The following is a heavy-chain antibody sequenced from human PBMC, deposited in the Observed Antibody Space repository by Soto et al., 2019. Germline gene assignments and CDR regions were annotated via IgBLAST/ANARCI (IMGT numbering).Heavy chain of an antibody. D-gene: IGHD4-17*01. J-gene: IGHJ4*02. Sequence: PSETLSLTCTVSGGSISSGGYSWSWIRQPPGKGLEWIGYIYHSGSTYYNPSLKSRVTISVDRSKNQFSLKLSSVTAADTAVYYCARASTTVTTLDYRGQGTLVTVS. CDR2: IYHSGST. CDR3: ARASTTVTTLDY. V-gene: IGHV4-30-2*01. CDR1: GGSISSGGYS.